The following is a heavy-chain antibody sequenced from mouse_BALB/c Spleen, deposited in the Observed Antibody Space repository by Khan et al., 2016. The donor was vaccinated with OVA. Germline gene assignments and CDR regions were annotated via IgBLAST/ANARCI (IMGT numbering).Heavy chain of an antibody. D-gene: IGHD1-1*01. V-gene: IGHV1-7*01. Sequence: QVQLKESGAELAKPGASVKMSCKASGYTFTSYWMHWVKQRPGQGLEWIGYIDPSTDYTEYNQKFRDKATLTVDKSSTTVYMQLTSLTSEDSAVDYCVNHGSSSAWCTYWGQGTLGTGSA. CDR1: GYTFTSYW. CDR3: VNHGSSSAWCTY. CDR2: IDPSTDYT. J-gene: IGHJ3*01.